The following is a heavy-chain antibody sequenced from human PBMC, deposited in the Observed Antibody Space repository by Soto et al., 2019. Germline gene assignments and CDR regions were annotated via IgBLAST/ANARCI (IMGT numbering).Heavy chain of an antibody. D-gene: IGHD2-21*02. V-gene: IGHV3-21*01. CDR3: AREETAWPLAYGLDV. CDR1: GXSFSTYS. J-gene: IGHJ6*02. Sequence: GSLRLSCAASGXSFSTYSMNWVRQAPGKGLEWVSSISSRSDTYYADSVKGRFTISRDNAKNSVSLQMDSLRAEDAAVYYCAREETAWPLAYGLDVWGQGTTGTVSS. CDR2: ISSRSDT.